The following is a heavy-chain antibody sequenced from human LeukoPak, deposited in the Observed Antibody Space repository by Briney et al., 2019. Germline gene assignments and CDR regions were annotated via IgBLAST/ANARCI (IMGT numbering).Heavy chain of an antibody. V-gene: IGHV3-13*01. D-gene: IGHD3-9*01. J-gene: IGHJ4*02. CDR3: ARGHNYDVLTGPSPDY. Sequence: GGSLRLSCAASGFTFSSYDMHWVRQATGKGLEWVSAIGTAGDTYYPGSVKGRFTISRENAKNSLYLQMNSLRAGDTAVYYCARGHNYDVLTGPSPDYWGQGTLVTVSS. CDR1: GFTFSSYD. CDR2: IGTAGDT.